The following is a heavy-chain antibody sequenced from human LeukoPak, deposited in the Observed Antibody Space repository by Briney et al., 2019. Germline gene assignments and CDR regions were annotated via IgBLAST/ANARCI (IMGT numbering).Heavy chain of an antibody. J-gene: IGHJ4*02. D-gene: IGHD3-22*01. CDR2: IYYSGST. V-gene: IGHV4-39*07. Sequence: SETLSLTCTVSGGSISSSSYYWGWIRQPPGKGLEWIGSIYYSGSTYYNPSLKSRVTISVDTSKNQFSLKLSSVTAADTAVYYCARDVEDYYDSSGYFDYWGQGTLVTVSS. CDR3: ARDVEDYYDSSGYFDY. CDR1: GGSISSSSYY.